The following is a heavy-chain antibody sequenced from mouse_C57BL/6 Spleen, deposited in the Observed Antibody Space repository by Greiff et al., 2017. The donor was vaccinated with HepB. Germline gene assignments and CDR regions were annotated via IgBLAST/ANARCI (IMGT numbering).Heavy chain of an antibody. V-gene: IGHV1-82*01. CDR2: IYPGDGDT. J-gene: IGHJ2*01. CDR3: AREGITTVVSYYFDY. D-gene: IGHD1-1*01. Sequence: QVQLQQSGPELVKPGASVKISCKASGYAFSSSWMHWVKQRPGKGLEWIGRIYPGDGDTNYNGKFKGKATLTADKSSSTAYMQLSSLTSEDSAVYFCAREGITTVVSYYFDYWGQGTTLTVSS. CDR1: GYAFSSSW.